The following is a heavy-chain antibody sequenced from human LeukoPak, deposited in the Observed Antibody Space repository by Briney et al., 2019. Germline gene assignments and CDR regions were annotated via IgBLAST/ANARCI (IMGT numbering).Heavy chain of an antibody. Sequence: PGGSLRLSCAASGFTFGSSGMSWVRQAPGKGLEWVAGISNSATYTYYADSVKGRFTISRDNSKNTLYLHMNSLRAEDTAIYYCARDERWIQFNYWGQGTLVTVSS. V-gene: IGHV3-23*01. CDR1: GFTFGSSG. J-gene: IGHJ4*02. CDR3: ARDERWIQFNY. D-gene: IGHD5-18*01. CDR2: ISNSATYT.